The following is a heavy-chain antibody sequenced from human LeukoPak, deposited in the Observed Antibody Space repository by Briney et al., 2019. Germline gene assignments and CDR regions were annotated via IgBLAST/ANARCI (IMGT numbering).Heavy chain of an antibody. CDR1: GGSISSYY. J-gene: IGHJ5*02. Sequence: SETVSLTCTVSGGSISSYYWSWIRQPPGKGLEWIGYIYYSGSTNYNPSLKSRVTISVDTSKNQFSLKLSSVTAADTAVYYCARHLTMVRGVSFWFDPWGQGTLVTVSS. V-gene: IGHV4-59*08. CDR2: IYYSGST. CDR3: ARHLTMVRGVSFWFDP. D-gene: IGHD3-10*01.